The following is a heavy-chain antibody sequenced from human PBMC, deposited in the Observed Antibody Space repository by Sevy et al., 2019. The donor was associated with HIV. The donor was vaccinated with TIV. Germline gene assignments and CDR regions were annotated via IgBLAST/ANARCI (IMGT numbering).Heavy chain of an antibody. D-gene: IGHD6-19*01. CDR2: ISAYNGNT. CDR3: ARFAVAGTGYYGMDV. J-gene: IGHJ6*02. CDR1: GYTFTSYG. Sequence: ASVKVSCKASGYTFTSYGISWVRQAHGQGLEWMGWISAYNGNTNYAQKLQGRVTMTTDTSTSTAYMELRSLRSDDTAVYYCARFAVAGTGYYGMDVWGQGTTVTVSS. V-gene: IGHV1-18*01.